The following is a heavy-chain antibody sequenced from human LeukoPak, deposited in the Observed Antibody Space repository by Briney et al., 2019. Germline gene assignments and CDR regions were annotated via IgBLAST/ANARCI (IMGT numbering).Heavy chain of an antibody. D-gene: IGHD2-2*02. CDR1: GGTFSNYA. CDR3: ARWAGYCRITNCYSAFDY. J-gene: IGHJ4*02. Sequence: SVKVSCKASGGTFSNYAISWVRQAPEQGLEWMGGITPIFATPSYAQKFQGRVTITADESTSTAYMELSGLRSEDTAVYYCARWAGYCRITNCYSAFDYWGQGTLVTVSS. CDR2: ITPIFATP. V-gene: IGHV1-69*13.